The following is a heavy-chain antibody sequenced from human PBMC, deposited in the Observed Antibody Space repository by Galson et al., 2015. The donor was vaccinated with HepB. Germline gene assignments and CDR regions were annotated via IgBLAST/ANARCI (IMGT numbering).Heavy chain of an antibody. CDR3: TKAYSGDWSYYDS. Sequence: SLRLSCAASGFTFSTYAMTWVRQAPGKGLEWVSRITASGSTQYADSVRGRFTISRDNSKSTLYLQMDSLRAEDTAFYYCTKAYSGDWSYYDSWGQGALVTVSS. CDR2: ITASGST. V-gene: IGHV3-23*01. J-gene: IGHJ4*02. CDR1: GFTFSTYA. D-gene: IGHD6-19*01.